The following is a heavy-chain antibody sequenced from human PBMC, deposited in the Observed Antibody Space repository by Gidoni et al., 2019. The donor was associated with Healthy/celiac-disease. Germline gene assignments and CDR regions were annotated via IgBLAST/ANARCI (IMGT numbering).Heavy chain of an antibody. J-gene: IGHJ6*02. Sequence: QVQLVESGGGVVQPGGSLRLSCAASGFTFSSYVMHWVRQAPGKGLERVAFIRYDGSNKYYADSVKGRFTISRDNSKNTLYLQMNSLRAEDTAVYYCAKEKGILWFGELLGGMDVWGQGTTVTVSS. V-gene: IGHV3-30*02. CDR2: IRYDGSNK. CDR1: GFTFSSYV. D-gene: IGHD3-10*01. CDR3: AKEKGILWFGELLGGMDV.